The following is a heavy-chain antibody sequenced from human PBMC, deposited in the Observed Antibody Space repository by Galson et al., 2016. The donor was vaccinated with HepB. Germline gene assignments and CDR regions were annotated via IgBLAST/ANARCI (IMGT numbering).Heavy chain of an antibody. Sequence: SLRLSCAASGFTFSIHSMSWVRQAPGKGLEWVSTITGSDDNTYYADSVKGRFTVSRDNSKNTLYLQMNGLRAEDTAVYYCAKLLPDWGQGTLVTVPS. CDR2: ITGSDDNT. D-gene: IGHD2/OR15-2a*01. CDR3: AKLLPD. V-gene: IGHV3-23*01. J-gene: IGHJ4*02. CDR1: GFTFSIHS.